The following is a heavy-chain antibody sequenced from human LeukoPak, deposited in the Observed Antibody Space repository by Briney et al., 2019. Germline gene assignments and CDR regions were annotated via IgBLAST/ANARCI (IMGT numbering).Heavy chain of an antibody. J-gene: IGHJ4*02. Sequence: SETLSLTCTVSGASISDYYWSWIRQPPGKGLEWIGYIYYSGSTYYNPSLKSRVTISVDTSKNQFSLKLSSVTAADTAVYYCASGSGREQQLVLGYWGQGTLVTVSS. D-gene: IGHD6-13*01. V-gene: IGHV4-59*04. CDR1: GASISDYY. CDR2: IYYSGST. CDR3: ASGSGREQQLVLGY.